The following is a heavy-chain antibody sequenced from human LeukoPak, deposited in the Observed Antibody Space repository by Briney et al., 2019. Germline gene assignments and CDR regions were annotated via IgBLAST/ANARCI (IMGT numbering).Heavy chain of an antibody. CDR3: ARADGSGLAFDI. CDR2: INLSAGST. J-gene: IGHJ3*02. V-gene: IGHV1-46*01. Sequence: ASVKVSCKASGYIFTSYYMHWVRQAPGQGLEWMGIINLSAGSTSYAQKFQGRVIMTRDTSTTTVHMELSSLRSEDTAVYYCARADGSGLAFDIWGQGTMVTVSS. CDR1: GYIFTSYY. D-gene: IGHD3-10*01.